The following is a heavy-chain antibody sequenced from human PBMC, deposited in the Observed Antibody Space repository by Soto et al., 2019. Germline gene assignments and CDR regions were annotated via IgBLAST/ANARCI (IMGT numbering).Heavy chain of an antibody. CDR2: IYYSGST. J-gene: IGHJ6*02. CDR1: GGSISSTSYY. V-gene: IGHV4-39*01. D-gene: IGHD3-10*01. CDR3: ATTVVRGVIIGYYGMDV. Sequence: SETLSLTCTVSGGSISSTSYYWGWIRQPPGKGLEWIGNIYYSGSTYYNPSLKSRVTISVDTSKNQFSLMLSSVTAADMAVYYCATTVVRGVIIGYYGMDVWGQGTTVTVSS.